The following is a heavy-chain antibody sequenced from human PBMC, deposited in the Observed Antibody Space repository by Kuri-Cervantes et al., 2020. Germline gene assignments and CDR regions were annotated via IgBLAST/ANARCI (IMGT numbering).Heavy chain of an antibody. CDR3: AKQWRYNYYYYYMDV. CDR1: EFSFSNYN. D-gene: IGHD6-19*01. J-gene: IGHJ6*03. V-gene: IGHV3-48*01. Sequence: GGSLRLSCAASEFSFSNYNMNWVRQSPGRGLEYVSYITGSGSNIFYVDSVKGRFTISRDNSKNTLYLQMNSLRAEDTAVYYCAKQWRYNYYYYYMDVWGQGTLVTVSS. CDR2: ITGSGSNI.